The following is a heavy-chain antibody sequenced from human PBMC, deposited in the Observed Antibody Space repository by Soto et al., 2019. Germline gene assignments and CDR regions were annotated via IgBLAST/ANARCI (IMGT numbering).Heavy chain of an antibody. CDR2: ISGSGGST. V-gene: IGHV3-23*01. CDR3: AKDGGYSGYESGFDY. J-gene: IGHJ4*02. Sequence: GGSLRLSCAASGFTFSSYAMSWVRQAPGKGLEWVSAISGSGGSTYYADSVKGRLTISRDNSKNTLYLQMNSLRAEDTAVYYCAKDGGYSGYESGFDYWGQGTLVTVSS. D-gene: IGHD5-12*01. CDR1: GFTFSSYA.